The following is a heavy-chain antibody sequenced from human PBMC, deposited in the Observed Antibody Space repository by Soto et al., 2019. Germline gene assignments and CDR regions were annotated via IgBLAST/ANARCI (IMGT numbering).Heavy chain of an antibody. D-gene: IGHD6-6*01. CDR2: ITSSGSNT. CDR3: ARRGTISSAHHVDH. CDR1: GFTFSGYN. Sequence: QVQLVESGGGLVKPGGSLRLSCAASGFTFSGYNMSWIRQAPGKGLEWVSYITSSGSNTFDAESVKGRFTISRDNTMNLLYLQMNSLSAEDTAVYYCARRGTISSAHHVDHGGQGTVVTVSS. J-gene: IGHJ4*02. V-gene: IGHV3-11*01.